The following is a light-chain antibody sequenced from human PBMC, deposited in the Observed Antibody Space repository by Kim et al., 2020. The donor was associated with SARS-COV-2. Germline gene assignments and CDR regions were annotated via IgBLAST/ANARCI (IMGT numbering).Light chain of an antibody. CDR2: EFT. CDR1: NRYIDGYNY. J-gene: IGLJ3*02. Sequence: GQTLTSACPGTNRYIDGYNYVSGYQQPPGKAPKLMIYEFTKRPSGVSNRFSGSKSGNTASLTISGLQADDEADYYCSSYTSSKTWVFGGGTQLTVL. V-gene: IGLV2-14*01. CDR3: SSYTSSKTWV.